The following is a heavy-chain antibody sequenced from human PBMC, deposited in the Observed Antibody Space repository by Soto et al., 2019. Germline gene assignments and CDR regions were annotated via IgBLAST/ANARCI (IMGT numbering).Heavy chain of an antibody. Sequence: QVRLEKSGAEVKRPGSSATVSCKASGGISSSYIINWVRQAPGQGLQWMGGINPIFNAVQSAPKFQGRVTLTADKSTDTFFMHLSSLTSDDTAVYFCARRRGHSTSYVFDYSGQGTLVSVSS. V-gene: IGHV1-69*06. CDR1: GGISSSYI. D-gene: IGHD6-13*01. J-gene: IGHJ4*02. CDR3: ARRRGHSTSYVFDY. CDR2: INPIFNAV.